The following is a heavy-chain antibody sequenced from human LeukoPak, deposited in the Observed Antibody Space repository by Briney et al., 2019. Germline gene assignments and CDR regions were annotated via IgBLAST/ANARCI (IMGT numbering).Heavy chain of an antibody. CDR2: IDGET. V-gene: IGHV3-66*01. CDR1: EFTVSTNY. Sequence: GGSLRLSCVASEFTVSTNYMSWVRQAPGKGLQWVSIIDGETHYADSVKGRFTMSRDNSKNTVYLQMNSLRSEDTAVYYCARDGLDSSGPVASDIWGQGTMVTVAS. J-gene: IGHJ3*02. D-gene: IGHD3-22*01. CDR3: ARDGLDSSGPVASDI.